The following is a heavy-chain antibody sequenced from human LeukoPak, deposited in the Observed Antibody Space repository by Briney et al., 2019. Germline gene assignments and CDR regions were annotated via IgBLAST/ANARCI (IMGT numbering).Heavy chain of an antibody. V-gene: IGHV3-48*03. Sequence: GGSLTLSCAASGFTFSSYEMNWVRKAPGKGLEWVSYISSSGSTIYYADSVKGRFTISRDNAKNSLYLQMNSLRAEDTAVYYCAELGITMIGGVWGKGTTVTISS. J-gene: IGHJ6*04. CDR1: GFTFSSYE. CDR3: AELGITMIGGV. CDR2: ISSSGSTI. D-gene: IGHD3-10*02.